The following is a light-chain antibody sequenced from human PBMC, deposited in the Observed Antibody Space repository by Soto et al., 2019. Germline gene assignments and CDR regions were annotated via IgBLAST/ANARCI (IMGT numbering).Light chain of an antibody. CDR1: QTITSN. J-gene: IGKJ5*01. Sequence: EIVVTQSPRTLCFSPWERATLSCRASQTITSNLAWYQQKPGQAPRLLIYDASTRATGIPARFSGSGSGTEFTLTISSLQSEDFAVYYCQQYNNWPPITFGQGTRLEIK. V-gene: IGKV3-15*01. CDR2: DAS. CDR3: QQYNNWPPIT.